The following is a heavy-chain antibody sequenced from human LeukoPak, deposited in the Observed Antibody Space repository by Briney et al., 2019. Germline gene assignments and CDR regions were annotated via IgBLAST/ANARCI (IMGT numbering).Heavy chain of an antibody. Sequence: PGGSPRLSCAASGFTFSTYSMNWVRQAPGKGLEWVSSISSSSDYIYSAASVKGRFTISRDNAKSSLYLQMNSLRAEDTAVYYCARYTGTTGTTYHYYGVDVWGQGTTVTVSS. D-gene: IGHD1-1*01. V-gene: IGHV3-21*06. CDR3: ARYTGTTGTTYHYYGVDV. CDR2: ISSSSDYI. CDR1: GFTFSTYS. J-gene: IGHJ6*02.